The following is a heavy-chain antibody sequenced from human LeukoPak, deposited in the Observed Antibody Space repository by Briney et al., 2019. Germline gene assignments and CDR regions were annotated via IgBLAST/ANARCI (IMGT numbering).Heavy chain of an antibody. CDR3: ARGGQQWLVGDAFDI. J-gene: IGHJ3*02. Sequence: PGRSLRLSCAASGFTFSSYAMHWVRQAPGKGLEWVAVISYDGSNKYYADSVKGRFTISRDNSKNTLYLQMNSLRAEDTAVYYCARGGQQWLVGDAFDIWGQGTMVTVSS. CDR1: GFTFSSYA. D-gene: IGHD6-19*01. CDR2: ISYDGSNK. V-gene: IGHV3-30-3*01.